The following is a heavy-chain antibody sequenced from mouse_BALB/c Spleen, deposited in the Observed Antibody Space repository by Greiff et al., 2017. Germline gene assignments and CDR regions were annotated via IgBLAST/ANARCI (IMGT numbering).Heavy chain of an antibody. D-gene: IGHD2-4*01. Sequence: EVKLVESGGGLVKPGGSLKLSCAASGFTFSSYTMSWVRQTPEKRLEWVATISSGGSYTYYPDSVKGRFTISRDNAKNTLYLQMSSLKSEDTAMYYCTREGGSSTMITTGMDYWGQGTSVTVSS. J-gene: IGHJ4*01. V-gene: IGHV5-6-4*01. CDR1: GFTFSSYT. CDR3: TREGGSSTMITTGMDY. CDR2: ISSGGSYT.